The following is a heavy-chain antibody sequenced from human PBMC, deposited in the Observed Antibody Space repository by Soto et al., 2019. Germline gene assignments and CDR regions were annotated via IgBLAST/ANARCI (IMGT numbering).Heavy chain of an antibody. Sequence: SETLSLTCTVSGASITGSSYWSWIRRPAGKGLEWIGRFSLSGTTNYNPSLRSRVTMSADVSKNQFSLRLTSVTAADTALYSCARGTTPPGAPAWYYFDSWGQGTLVT. J-gene: IGHJ4*02. CDR3: ARGTTPPGAPAWYYFDS. D-gene: IGHD1-1*01. CDR2: FSLSGTT. V-gene: IGHV4-4*07. CDR1: GASITGSSY.